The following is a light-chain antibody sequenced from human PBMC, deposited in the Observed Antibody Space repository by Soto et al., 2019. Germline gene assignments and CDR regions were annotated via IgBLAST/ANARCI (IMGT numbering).Light chain of an antibody. CDR3: QQANSFPPT. CDR2: AAS. CDR1: QGIGSW. Sequence: DIQLAQYPSSVSASVGDSVTITCRARQGIGSWLAWYQQKPGKAPKLLIYAASPLQSGVPSRFSGSGSGTDFTLTISSLQPEDFASYHCQQANSFPPTFGGGTKVEIQ. V-gene: IGKV1D-12*01. J-gene: IGKJ4*02.